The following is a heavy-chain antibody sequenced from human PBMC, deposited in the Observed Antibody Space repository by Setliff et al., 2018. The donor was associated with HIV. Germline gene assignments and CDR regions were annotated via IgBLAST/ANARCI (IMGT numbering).Heavy chain of an antibody. D-gene: IGHD3-3*01. CDR1: GDSLNTYY. Sequence: SETLSLTCNVSGDSLNTYYWSWIRQSGGKGLEWIGRIYASGKTTFNPSLKSRVRMSVDTSKNQFSLKLTSVTASDTAVYYCARGNNDLESFDYWGQGALVTVSA. V-gene: IGHV4-4*07. J-gene: IGHJ4*02. CDR3: ARGNNDLESFDY. CDR2: IYASGKT.